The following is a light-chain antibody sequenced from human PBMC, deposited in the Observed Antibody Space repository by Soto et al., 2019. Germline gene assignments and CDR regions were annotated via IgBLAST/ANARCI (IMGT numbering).Light chain of an antibody. CDR1: QNVNSRY. Sequence: EIVLAQSPGTLSLSPGERATLSCRASQNVNSRYLAWYQQKPGQAPRLLIYSASSRATGIPDRFSGSGSGTDFTLTISRLDPEDFAVYYCQQYGSSLPITFGQGTRLEIK. V-gene: IGKV3-20*01. CDR2: SAS. CDR3: QQYGSSLPIT. J-gene: IGKJ5*01.